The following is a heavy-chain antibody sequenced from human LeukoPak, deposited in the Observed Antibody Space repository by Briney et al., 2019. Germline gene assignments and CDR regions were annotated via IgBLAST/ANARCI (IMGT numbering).Heavy chain of an antibody. Sequence: ASVKVSCKASGYTLRDYYIYWVRQAPGQGLEWLGWLNPHSGGTNYAQRFQGRVTLTSDTSFSTAYMELSLLTSDDTAIYYCARGLRIINGLDVWGQGTTVIVS. CDR1: GYTLRDYY. D-gene: IGHD2-15*01. J-gene: IGHJ6*02. CDR3: ARGLRIINGLDV. V-gene: IGHV1-2*02. CDR2: LNPHSGGT.